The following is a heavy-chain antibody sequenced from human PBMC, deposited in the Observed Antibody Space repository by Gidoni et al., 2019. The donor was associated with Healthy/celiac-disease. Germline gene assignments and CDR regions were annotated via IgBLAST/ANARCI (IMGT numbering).Heavy chain of an antibody. CDR2: ISSSSSTI. CDR3: ARDSCSSTSCFDYYYYGMDV. Sequence: QVQLVESGGGLVKPGGSLRLSCAASGFPFSDYYMSWIRQAPGKGLEWVSYISSSSSTIYYADSVKGRFTIARDNAKNSLYLQMNSLRAEDTAVYYCARDSCSSTSCFDYYYYGMDVWGQGTTVTVSS. J-gene: IGHJ6*02. CDR1: GFPFSDYY. D-gene: IGHD2-2*01. V-gene: IGHV3-11*01.